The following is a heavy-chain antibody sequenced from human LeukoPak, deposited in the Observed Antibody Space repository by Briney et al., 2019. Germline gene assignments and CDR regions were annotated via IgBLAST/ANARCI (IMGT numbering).Heavy chain of an antibody. Sequence: PGGSLRLSCTASGFTFGDYAMSWFRQAPGKGLEWVGFIRSKAYGGTTEYAASVKGRFTISRDDSKSIAYLQMNSLKTEDTAVYYCTRDEVYCSRTSCYVFDYWGQGTLVTVSS. D-gene: IGHD2-2*01. V-gene: IGHV3-49*03. CDR2: IRSKAYGGTT. J-gene: IGHJ4*02. CDR1: GFTFGDYA. CDR3: TRDEVYCSRTSCYVFDY.